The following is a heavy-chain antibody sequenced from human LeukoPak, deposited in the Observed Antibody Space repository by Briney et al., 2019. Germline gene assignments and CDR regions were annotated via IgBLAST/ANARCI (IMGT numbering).Heavy chain of an antibody. V-gene: IGHV1-46*02. CDR2: INRVDGIR. CDR3: ASVKNYGDKYFDS. D-gene: IGHD4-17*01. J-gene: IGHJ4*02. CDR1: GDTFNIHY. Sequence: ASVKVSCKATGDTFNIHYFHWIRQAPGQGLEWMGIINRVDGIRGNAQTFQGRLMLTKDTSTSTAYMELSSLRSEDTAIYYCASVKNYGDKYFDSWGQGTVVTVSS.